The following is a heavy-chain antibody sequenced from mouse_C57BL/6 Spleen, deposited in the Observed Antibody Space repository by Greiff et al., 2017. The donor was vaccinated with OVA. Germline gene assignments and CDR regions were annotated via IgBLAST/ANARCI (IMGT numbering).Heavy chain of an antibody. J-gene: IGHJ4*01. CDR3: AREGGSSLYYAMDY. CDR2: IDPSDSYT. V-gene: IGHV1-69*01. D-gene: IGHD1-1*01. CDR1: GYTFTSYW. Sequence: QVQLQQPGAELVMPGASVKLSCKASGYTFTSYWMHWVKQRPGQGLEWIGEIDPSDSYTNYNQKFKGKSTLTVDKSSSTAYMQLSSLTSEDSAVYYCAREGGSSLYYAMDYWGQGTSVTVSS.